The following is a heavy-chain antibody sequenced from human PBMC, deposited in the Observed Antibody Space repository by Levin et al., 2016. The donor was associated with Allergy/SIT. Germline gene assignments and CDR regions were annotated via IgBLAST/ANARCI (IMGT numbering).Heavy chain of an antibody. CDR1: GFNVKNYY. D-gene: IGHD3-22*01. J-gene: IGHJ2*01. Sequence: GGSLRLSCAASGFNVKNYYISWVRQAPGKGLEWVSVIYSGGSTYYADSVKGRFTISRDNSRNTLYLQMNSLRAEDTAVYYCARKNQYDSGGDFYVWWYFDVWGRRHPGHCLL. V-gene: IGHV3-53*01. CDR2: IYSGGST. CDR3: ARKNQYDSGGDFYVWWYFDV.